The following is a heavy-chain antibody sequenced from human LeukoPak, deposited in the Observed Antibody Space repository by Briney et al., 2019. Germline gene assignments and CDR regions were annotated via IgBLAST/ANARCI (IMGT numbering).Heavy chain of an antibody. CDR3: ARDEGDWFDP. Sequence: SETLSLTCTVSGGSISSGGYYWSWIRQHPGKGLEWIGYIYYSGSTYYNPSLKSRVTISVDTSKNQFSLRLSSVTAADTAVHYCARDEGDWFDPWGQGTLVTVSS. J-gene: IGHJ5*02. CDR2: IYYSGST. V-gene: IGHV4-31*03. CDR1: GGSISSGGYY.